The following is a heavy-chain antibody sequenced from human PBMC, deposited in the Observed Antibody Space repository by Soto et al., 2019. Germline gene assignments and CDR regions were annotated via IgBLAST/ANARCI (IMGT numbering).Heavy chain of an antibody. J-gene: IGHJ6*02. Sequence: PSETLSLTCTVSGGSISSSSYYWGWIRQPPGKGLEWIGSIYYSGSTYCNPSLKSRVTISVDTSKNQFSLKLSSVTAADTAVYYCARLYCSGGSCYPSPIAEYYYYGMDVWGQGTTATVPS. D-gene: IGHD2-15*01. CDR2: IYYSGST. V-gene: IGHV4-39*01. CDR1: GGSISSSSYY. CDR3: ARLYCSGGSCYPSPIAEYYYYGMDV.